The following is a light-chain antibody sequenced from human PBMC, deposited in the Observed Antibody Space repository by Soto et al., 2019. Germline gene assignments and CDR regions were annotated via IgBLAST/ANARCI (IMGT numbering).Light chain of an antibody. CDR3: QQYGTSEII. Sequence: EIVMTQSPATLSVSPGGRATLSCRASQSIGDTLAWYQQKPGQAPRLLIYDTSSRASGIPDRFSGSGSGTDFTLTISRLETEDFAVFYCQQYGTSEIIFGQGTRLEIK. V-gene: IGKV3-20*01. CDR1: QSIGDT. CDR2: DTS. J-gene: IGKJ5*01.